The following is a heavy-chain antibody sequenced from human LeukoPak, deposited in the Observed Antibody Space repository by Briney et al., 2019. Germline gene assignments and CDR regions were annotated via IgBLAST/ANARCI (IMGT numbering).Heavy chain of an antibody. V-gene: IGHV4-59*01. J-gene: IGHJ3*02. D-gene: IGHD3-22*01. CDR3: ASLYYYDSSEFKFSEDAFDI. Sequence: PSETLSLTCTVSGGSISSYYWSWIRQPPGKGLEWIGYIYYSGSTNYNPSLKSRVTISVDTSKNQFSLKLSSVTAADTAVYYCASLYYYDSSEFKFSEDAFDIWGQGTMVTVSS. CDR1: GGSISSYY. CDR2: IYYSGST.